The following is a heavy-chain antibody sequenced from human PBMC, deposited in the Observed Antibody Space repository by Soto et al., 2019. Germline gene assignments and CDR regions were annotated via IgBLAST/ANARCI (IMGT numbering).Heavy chain of an antibody. V-gene: IGHV3-74*01. CDR1: GFTFSSYW. Sequence: EVQLVESGGGLVQPGGSLRLSCAASGFTFSSYWMHWVRQAPGKGLVWVSRINSDGNITSYADSVKGRFTIARDNAKNTLYLQMNSLRAEDTAVYYCVRDTQFLRYLGGVSPYYYGMDVWGQGTTVTVSS. J-gene: IGHJ6*02. D-gene: IGHD3-3*01. CDR2: INSDGNIT. CDR3: VRDTQFLRYLGGVSPYYYGMDV.